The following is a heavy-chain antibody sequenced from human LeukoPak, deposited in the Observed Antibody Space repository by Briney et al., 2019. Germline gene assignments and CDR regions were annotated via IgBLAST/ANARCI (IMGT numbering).Heavy chain of an antibody. V-gene: IGHV1-2*02. Sequence: ASVKVSCKASGYTFTGYYIHWVRQAPGQRLEWMGWINPSGGVTKYAQKFQGRVTMTRDTSISTAYMELSRLTSDDTAVYFCARRYCSGVSCYPDYWGQGTLVTVSS. CDR1: GYTFTGYY. J-gene: IGHJ4*02. CDR2: INPSGGVT. D-gene: IGHD2-15*01. CDR3: ARRYCSGVSCYPDY.